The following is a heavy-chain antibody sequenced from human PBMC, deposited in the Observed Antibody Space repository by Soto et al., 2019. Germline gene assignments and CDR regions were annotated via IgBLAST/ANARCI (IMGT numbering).Heavy chain of an antibody. CDR3: ARATRLRFLEWLPVGYNWFDH. V-gene: IGHV4-59*01. CDR2: IYYSGST. CDR1: GGSISSYY. J-gene: IGHJ5*02. Sequence: SETLSLTCTVSGGSISSYYWSWIRQPPGKGLEWIGYIYYSGSTNYNPSLKSRVTISVDTSKNQFSLKLSSVTAADTAVYYCARATRLRFLEWLPVGYNWFDHWGQGTQVTVSS. D-gene: IGHD3-3*01.